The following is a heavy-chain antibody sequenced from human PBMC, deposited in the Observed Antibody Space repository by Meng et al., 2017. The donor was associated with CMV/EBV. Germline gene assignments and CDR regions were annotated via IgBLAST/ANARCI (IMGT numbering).Heavy chain of an antibody. V-gene: IGHV4-39*01. D-gene: IGHD3-9*01. CDR3: ASTGRLAPYYYYGMDV. CDR1: GGSISSSSYY. J-gene: IGHJ6*02. Sequence: SETLSLTCTVSGGSISSSSYYWGWIRQPPGKGLEWIGSIYYSGSTYYNPSLKSRVTISVDTSKNQFSLKLSSVTAADTAVCYCASTGRLAPYYYYGMDVWGQGTTVTVSS. CDR2: IYYSGST.